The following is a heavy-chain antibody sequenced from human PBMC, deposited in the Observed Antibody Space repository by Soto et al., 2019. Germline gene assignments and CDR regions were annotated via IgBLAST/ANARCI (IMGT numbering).Heavy chain of an antibody. Sequence: QVQLVESGGGLVKPGGSLRLSCAASGFTFSDYCMTWIRQAPGKGLEWVSYISSSGSTIYYADSMKGRFTISRDNAKNSLDLQMNSLRAEDTAVYYCARDPREYYFDYWGQGTLVTVSS. CDR3: ARDPREYYFDY. CDR2: ISSSGSTI. V-gene: IGHV3-11*01. CDR1: GFTFSDYC. J-gene: IGHJ4*02.